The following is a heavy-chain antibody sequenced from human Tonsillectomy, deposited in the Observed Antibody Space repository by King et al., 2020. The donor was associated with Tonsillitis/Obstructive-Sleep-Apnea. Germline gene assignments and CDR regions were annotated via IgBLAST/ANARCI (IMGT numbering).Heavy chain of an antibody. J-gene: IGHJ3*02. CDR2: INTNTGNP. CDR1: GYIFTTYA. V-gene: IGHV7-4-1*02. Sequence: QLVQSGSELKKSGASVKVSCMSSGYIFTTYAINWVRQAPGQGLEWMGCINTNTGNPTYAQVFTGRLVFSLDTSVSTASLRISGLKAEDTAVYYCARDSTGHDAFDIWGQGTMVTVSS. D-gene: IGHD4-17*01. CDR3: ARDSTGHDAFDI.